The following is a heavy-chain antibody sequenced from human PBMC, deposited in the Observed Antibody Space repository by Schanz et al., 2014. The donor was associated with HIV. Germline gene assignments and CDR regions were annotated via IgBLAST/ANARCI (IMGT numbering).Heavy chain of an antibody. J-gene: IGHJ4*02. CDR2: IRTRAKSYST. D-gene: IGHD1-1*01. CDR3: IRHVEYARSY. V-gene: IGHV3-73*01. Sequence: EVQLVEQGGGLVQPGGSLTLSCAASGFTFSDSAMQWVRQAAGKGLEWVGRIRTRAKSYSTAYGASVRGRFTISRDDSKNMAYLHMNSLKIEDTAVYYCIRHVEYARSYWGQGILVSVSS. CDR1: GFTFSDSA.